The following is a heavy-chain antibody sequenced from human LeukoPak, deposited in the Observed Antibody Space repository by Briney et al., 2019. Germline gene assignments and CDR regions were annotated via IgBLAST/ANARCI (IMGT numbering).Heavy chain of an antibody. V-gene: IGHV1-46*01. CDR1: GYTFTSYY. J-gene: IGHJ4*02. CDR3: ARDRGRQQLVSYYFDY. CDR2: INPSGGST. D-gene: IGHD6-13*01. Sequence: ASVKVSCKASGYTFTSYYMHWVRQAPGQGPEWMGIINPSGGSTSYAQKFQGRVTMTRDMSTSTVYMELSSLRSEDTAVYYCARDRGRQQLVSYYFDYWGQGTLVTVSS.